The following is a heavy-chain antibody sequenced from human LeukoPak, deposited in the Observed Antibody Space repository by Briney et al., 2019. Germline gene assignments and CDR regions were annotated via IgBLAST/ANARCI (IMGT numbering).Heavy chain of an antibody. D-gene: IGHD1-26*01. CDR2: ISAYNVNT. Sequence: ASVKVSCKAYGYTFTSYGIGGVRQAPGQGLEGMGWISAYNVNTNYAQTLQGRVTMTTHTSTSTAYMELRSLRSDDTAVYYCARRSRRDEDAFDIWGQGTMVTVSS. CDR3: ARRSRRDEDAFDI. CDR1: GYTFTSYG. J-gene: IGHJ3*02. V-gene: IGHV1-18*01.